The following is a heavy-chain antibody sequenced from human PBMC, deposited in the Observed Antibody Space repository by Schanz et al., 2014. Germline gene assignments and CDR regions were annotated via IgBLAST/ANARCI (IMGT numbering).Heavy chain of an antibody. Sequence: EVQLLESGGGLVQPGGSLRISCAASGFTFSGYAMSWVRQAPGKGLEWVSSIVGGGGRTYYADSVKGRFTISRDNSKNTLYLQMDSLRPEDTAVYFCAKDLHSNLGNYYSYYFDSWGPGALVTVSS. D-gene: IGHD3-10*01. CDR1: GFTFSGYA. CDR3: AKDLHSNLGNYYSYYFDS. V-gene: IGHV3-23*01. CDR2: IVGGGGRT. J-gene: IGHJ4*02.